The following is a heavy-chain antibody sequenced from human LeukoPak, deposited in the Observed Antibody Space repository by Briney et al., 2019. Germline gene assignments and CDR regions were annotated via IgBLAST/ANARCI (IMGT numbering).Heavy chain of an antibody. CDR2: ISGSGGST. J-gene: IGHJ4*02. CDR1: GFTFSSYA. V-gene: IGHV3-23*01. D-gene: IGHD3-9*01. CDR3: ARGDYDILTGYPMGGFDY. Sequence: PGGSLRLSCAASGFTFSSYAMSWVRQAPGKGLEWVSAISGSGGSTYYADSVKGRFTISRDNAKNSLYLQMNSLRAEDTAVYYCARGDYDILTGYPMGGFDYWGQGTLVTVSS.